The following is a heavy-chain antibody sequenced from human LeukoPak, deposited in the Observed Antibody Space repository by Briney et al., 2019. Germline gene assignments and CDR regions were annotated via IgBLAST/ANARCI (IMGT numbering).Heavy chain of an antibody. CDR2: ISSSSSYI. D-gene: IGHD4-17*01. J-gene: IGHJ5*02. CDR1: GFTFSSYS. V-gene: IGHV3-21*01. Sequence: GGSLRLSCAASGFTFSSYSMNWVRQAPGKGLEWVSSISSSSSYIYYVDSVKGRFTISRDNAKNSLYLQMNSLRAEDTAVYYCARDLYGDYGNNWFDPWGQGTLVTVSS. CDR3: ARDLYGDYGNNWFDP.